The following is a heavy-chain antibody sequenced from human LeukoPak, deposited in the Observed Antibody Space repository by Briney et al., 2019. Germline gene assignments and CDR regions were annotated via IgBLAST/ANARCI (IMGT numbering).Heavy chain of an antibody. V-gene: IGHV4-61*02. CDR2: IYTSGST. J-gene: IGHJ5*02. Sequence: SQTLSLTCTVSGGSISSGSYYGSWIRQPAGKGLEWIGRIYTSGSTNYNPSLKSRVTISVDTSKNQFSLKLSSVTAADTAVYYCAGSPLSGYSSGWSRQSGWFDPWGQGTLVTVSS. D-gene: IGHD6-19*01. CDR1: GGSISSGSYY. CDR3: AGSPLSGYSSGWSRQSGWFDP.